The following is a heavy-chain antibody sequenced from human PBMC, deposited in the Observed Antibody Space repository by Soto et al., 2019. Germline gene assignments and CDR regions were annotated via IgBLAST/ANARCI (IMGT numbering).Heavy chain of an antibody. J-gene: IGHJ6*02. D-gene: IGHD6-6*01. CDR1: GYTFTSYG. CDR3: ASGQLVNYYYGMDV. V-gene: IGHV1-18*01. Sequence: ASVKVSCKASGYTFTSYGISWVRQAPGQGLEWMGWISAYNGNTNYAQKLQGRVTMTTDTSTSTAYMELRSLRSEDTAVYYCASGQLVNYYYGMDVWGQGTTVTVSS. CDR2: ISAYNGNT.